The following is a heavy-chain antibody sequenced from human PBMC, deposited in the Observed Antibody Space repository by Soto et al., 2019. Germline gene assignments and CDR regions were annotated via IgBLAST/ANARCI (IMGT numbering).Heavy chain of an antibody. CDR3: ARHLEVPFHGRTTFYYGLDV. CDR2: IIPIFGTA. CDR1: GGTFSSYA. V-gene: IGHV1-69*13. J-gene: IGHJ6*02. Sequence: GASVKVSCKASGGTFSSYAISWVRQAPGQGLEWMGGIIPIFGTANYAQKFQGRVTITADESTSTAYMELSSLRSEDTAVYYCARHLEVPFHGRTTFYYGLDVWGQGTTVTVSS.